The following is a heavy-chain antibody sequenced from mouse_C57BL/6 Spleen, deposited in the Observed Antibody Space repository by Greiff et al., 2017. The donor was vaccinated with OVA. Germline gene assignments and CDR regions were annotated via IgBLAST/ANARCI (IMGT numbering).Heavy chain of an antibody. CDR1: GYTFTSYW. Sequence: VKLQQPGAELVKPGASVKLSCKASGYTFTSYWMHWVKQRPGQGLEWIGLIHPNSGSTNYNEKFKSKATLTVDNSSSTAYMQLSSLTSEDSAVYYCASDYGSGDYDAMDYWGQGTSVTVSS. V-gene: IGHV1-64*01. J-gene: IGHJ4*01. D-gene: IGHD1-1*01. CDR3: ASDYGSGDYDAMDY. CDR2: IHPNSGST.